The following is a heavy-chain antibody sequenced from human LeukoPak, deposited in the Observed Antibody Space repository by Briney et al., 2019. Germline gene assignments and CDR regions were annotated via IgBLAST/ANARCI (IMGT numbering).Heavy chain of an antibody. Sequence: PSETLSLTCAVYGGSFSGYYWSWIRQPPAKGLEWIGEINHSGSTNYNPSLKSRVTISVDTSKNQFSLKLSSVTAADTAVYYCARHYKGYSISRSWFDPWGQGTLVTVSS. V-gene: IGHV4-34*01. J-gene: IGHJ5*02. CDR3: ARHYKGYSISRSWFDP. CDR1: GGSFSGYY. CDR2: INHSGST. D-gene: IGHD6-6*01.